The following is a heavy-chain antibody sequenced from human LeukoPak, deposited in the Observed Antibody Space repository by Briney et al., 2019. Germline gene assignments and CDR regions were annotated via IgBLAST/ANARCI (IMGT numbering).Heavy chain of an antibody. CDR1: GFTFSSYA. V-gene: IGHV3-23*01. CDR3: AKDLWFGEFAPDY. D-gene: IGHD3-10*01. J-gene: IGHJ4*02. CDR2: ISGSGGRT. Sequence: GGSLRLSCAASGFTFSSYAMSWVRQAPGEGLEWASGISGSGGRTYYADSVKGRFTISRDNSKNTLYLQMNSLRVDDTAVYYCAKDLWFGEFAPDYWGQGALVTVSS.